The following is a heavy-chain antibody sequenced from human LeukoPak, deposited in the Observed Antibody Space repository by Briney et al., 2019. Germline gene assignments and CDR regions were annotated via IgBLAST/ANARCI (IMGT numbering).Heavy chain of an antibody. D-gene: IGHD2-2*01. CDR3: ARDIIPCSGTTCYAYDYYYYGMDV. CDR2: ISISSTYI. J-gene: IGHJ6*02. Sequence: GSLRLSCAASGFTFSSYSMNWVRQAPGKGLEWVSSISISSTYIYYADSVKGRFTISRDNAKNSLYLQMNSLRAEDTAVYYCARDIIPCSGTTCYAYDYYYYGMDVWGQGTTVTVSS. V-gene: IGHV3-21*01. CDR1: GFTFSSYS.